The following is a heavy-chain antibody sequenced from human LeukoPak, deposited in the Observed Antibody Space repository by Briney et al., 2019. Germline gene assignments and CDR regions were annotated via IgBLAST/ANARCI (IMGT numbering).Heavy chain of an antibody. CDR3: ARVAYCTKGVCINFDL. V-gene: IGHV1-2*02. D-gene: IGHD2-8*01. CDR1: GYTFTGSY. CDR2: INPNSGGT. Sequence: GASLKVSCKASGYTFTGSYIHWMRQAPRQGLEWMGWINPNSGGTKYAQKFQGRVTVTRDTSTSTAYMELSGLRADDTAVYYCARVAYCTKGVCINFDLWGQGTLVTVSS. J-gene: IGHJ4*02.